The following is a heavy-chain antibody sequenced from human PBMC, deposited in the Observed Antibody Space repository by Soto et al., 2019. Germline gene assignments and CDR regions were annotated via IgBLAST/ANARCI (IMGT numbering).Heavy chain of an antibody. V-gene: IGHV3-9*01. D-gene: IGHD3-9*01. Sequence: SLRLSSAASGFTFDDYAMHWVRQAPGKGLEWVSGISWNSGSIGYADSVKGRFTISRDNAKNSLYLQMNSLRAEDTALYYCAKDHDILTGMGAFDIWGQGTMVNVSS. CDR3: AKDHDILTGMGAFDI. J-gene: IGHJ3*02. CDR1: GFTFDDYA. CDR2: ISWNSGSI.